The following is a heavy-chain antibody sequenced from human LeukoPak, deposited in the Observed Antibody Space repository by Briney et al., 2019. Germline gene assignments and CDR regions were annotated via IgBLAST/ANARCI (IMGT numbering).Heavy chain of an antibody. CDR3: ARDRSSTWYGGIDY. J-gene: IGHJ4*02. Sequence: ASVKVSCKASGYTFTGYYMHWVRQAPGQRLEWMGWINAGNGNTEYSQNFQGRVTITRDTSASTSYMELRSLRFEDTAVYYCARDRSSTWYGGIDYWGQGTLVTASS. V-gene: IGHV1-3*01. CDR1: GYTFTGYY. CDR2: INAGNGNT. D-gene: IGHD6-13*01.